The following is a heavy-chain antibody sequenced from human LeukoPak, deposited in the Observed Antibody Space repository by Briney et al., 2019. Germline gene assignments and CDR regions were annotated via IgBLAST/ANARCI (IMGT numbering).Heavy chain of an antibody. CDR2: INPITGGT. Sequence: VASVKVSCKASGYTFTGYYLHWVRQAPGQGLEWMGWINPITGGTNYAQKLQGRVTMTTDTSTSTGYMELRSLRSDDTAVYYCARDDGMVYVKFVDFWGQGTPVTVSS. D-gene: IGHD2-8*01. CDR3: ARDDGMVYVKFVDF. J-gene: IGHJ4*02. V-gene: IGHV1-2*02. CDR1: GYTFTGYY.